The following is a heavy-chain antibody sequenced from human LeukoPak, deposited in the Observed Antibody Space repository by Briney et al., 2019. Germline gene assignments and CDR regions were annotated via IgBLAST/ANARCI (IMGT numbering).Heavy chain of an antibody. J-gene: IGHJ3*02. Sequence: SETLSPTCTVSGGSISSGGYSWSWIRQPPGKGLEWIGYIYHSGSTYYNPSLKSRVTISVDRSKNQFSLKLSSVTAADTAAYYCASGSGSKDAFDTWGQGTMVTVSS. CDR1: GGSISSGGYS. CDR2: IYHSGST. CDR3: ASGSGSKDAFDT. V-gene: IGHV4-30-2*01. D-gene: IGHD3-10*01.